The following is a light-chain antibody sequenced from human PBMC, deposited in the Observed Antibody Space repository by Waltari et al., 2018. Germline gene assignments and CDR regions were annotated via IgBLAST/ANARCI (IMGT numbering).Light chain of an antibody. CDR3: LSYTSSSTYV. CDR1: SSDVGGYNY. V-gene: IGLV2-14*01. Sequence: QSALTQPASVSGSPGQSITFSCPGPSSDVGGYNYVSWYQQHPGKVPKLMIYEVSNRPSGVSNRFSGSKSGNTASLTISGLQAEDEADYYCLSYTSSSTYVFGTGTKVTVL. J-gene: IGLJ1*01. CDR2: EVS.